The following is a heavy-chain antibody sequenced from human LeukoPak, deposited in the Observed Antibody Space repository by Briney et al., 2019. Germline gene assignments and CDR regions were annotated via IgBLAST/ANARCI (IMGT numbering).Heavy chain of an antibody. CDR1: GGSISSYY. V-gene: IGHV4-4*07. Sequence: PSETLSLTCTVSGGSISSYYWSWIRQPAGKGLEWIGRIYTSGSTNYNPSLKSRVTMSVDTSKNQFSLKLSSVTAADTAVYYCAGSGYSSGYNWFDPWGQGTLVTVSS. J-gene: IGHJ5*02. CDR3: AGSGYSSGYNWFDP. CDR2: IYTSGST. D-gene: IGHD6-19*01.